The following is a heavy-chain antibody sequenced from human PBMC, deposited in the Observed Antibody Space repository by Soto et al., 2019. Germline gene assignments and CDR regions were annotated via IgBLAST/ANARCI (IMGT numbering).Heavy chain of an antibody. CDR2: IYYSGST. D-gene: IGHD3-16*02. J-gene: IGHJ6*03. Sequence: SETLSLTCTVSGGSISSSSYYWGWIRQPPGKGLEWIGCIYYSGSTNYNPSLKSRVTISVDTSKNQFSLKLSSVTAADTAVYYCVCLDYIWGSYRYNYYMDVWGKGTTVTVSS. V-gene: IGHV4-39*07. CDR1: GGSISSSSYY. CDR3: VCLDYIWGSYRYNYYMDV.